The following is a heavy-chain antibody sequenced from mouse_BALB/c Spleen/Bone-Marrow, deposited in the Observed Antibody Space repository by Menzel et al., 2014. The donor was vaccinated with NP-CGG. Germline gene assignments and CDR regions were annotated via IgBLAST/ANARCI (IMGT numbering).Heavy chain of an antibody. V-gene: IGHV1-81*01. J-gene: IGHJ2*01. Sequence: QVQLQQSGPELVKPGASVKMSCKASGYTFTDYVIRRVKQRTGQGLEWIGEIYPGSGSTYYDEKFKGKATLTADKSSNTAYMELSSLTSEDSAVYFCARGGYGYHFDYRGQGTTLTVSS. D-gene: IGHD1-2*01. CDR3: ARGGYGYHFDY. CDR2: IYPGSGST. CDR1: GYTFTDYV.